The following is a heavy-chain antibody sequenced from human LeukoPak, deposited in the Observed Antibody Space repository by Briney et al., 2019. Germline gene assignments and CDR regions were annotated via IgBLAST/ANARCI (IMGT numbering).Heavy chain of an antibody. CDR3: ARRGYSSTNYYYYGMGV. Sequence: SVKVSCKASGGTFSSYAISWVRQAPGQGLEWMGGIIPIFGTANYAQKFQGRVTITADESTSTAYMELSSLRSEDTAVYYCARRGYSSTNYYYYGMGVWGQGTTVTVSS. CDR2: IIPIFGTA. D-gene: IGHD6-13*01. CDR1: GGTFSSYA. J-gene: IGHJ6*02. V-gene: IGHV1-69*13.